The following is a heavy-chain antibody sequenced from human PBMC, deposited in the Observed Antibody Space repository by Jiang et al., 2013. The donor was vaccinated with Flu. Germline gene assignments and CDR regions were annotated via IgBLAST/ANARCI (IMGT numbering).Heavy chain of an antibody. CDR1: TFSNYW. V-gene: IGHV5-51*01. Sequence: TFSNYWIGWVRQMPGKGLEWMGVIFSHDSDTRYRPSFQGQVTISVDKSITTAYLQWSSLKASDTAMYYCARLGLIGEYYFDPWGQGTLVTVSS. CDR3: ARLGLIGEYYFDP. CDR2: IFSHDSDT. J-gene: IGHJ4*02. D-gene: IGHD3-10*01.